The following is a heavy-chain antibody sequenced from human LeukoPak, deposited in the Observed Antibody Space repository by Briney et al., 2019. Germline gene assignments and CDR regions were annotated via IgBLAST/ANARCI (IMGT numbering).Heavy chain of an antibody. CDR2: ISAYNGNT. CDR1: GYTFTGYY. J-gene: IGHJ4*02. V-gene: IGHV1-18*04. D-gene: IGHD3-16*02. CDR3: ARGADDYVWGSYRGNPEFDY. Sequence: GASVKVSCKASGYTFTGYYIHWVRQAPGQGLEWMGWISAYNGNTNYAQKLQGRVTMTTDTSTSTAYMELRSLRSDDTAVYYCARGADDYVWGSYRGNPEFDYWGQGALVTVSS.